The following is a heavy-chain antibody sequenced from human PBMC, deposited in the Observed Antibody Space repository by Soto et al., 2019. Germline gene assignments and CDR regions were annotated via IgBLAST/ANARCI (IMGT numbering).Heavy chain of an antibody. V-gene: IGHV1-18*01. CDR3: ARLQYYDFWSGSLFDY. D-gene: IGHD3-3*01. CDR2: ISAYNGNT. Sequence: GASVKVSCKASGYTFTSYGISWVRQAPGQGLEWMGWISAYNGNTNYAQKLQGRVTMTTDTSTSTAYMELRSLRSDDTAVYYCARLQYYDFWSGSLFDYWGQGTLVTVS. J-gene: IGHJ4*02. CDR1: GYTFTSYG.